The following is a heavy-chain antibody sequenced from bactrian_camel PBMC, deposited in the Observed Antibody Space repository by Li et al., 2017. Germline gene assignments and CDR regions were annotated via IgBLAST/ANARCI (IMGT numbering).Heavy chain of an antibody. V-gene: IGHV3S53*01. CDR3: AARLGFGGTIFDQREYHL. J-gene: IGHJ4*01. CDR1: GTIDSTYS. D-gene: IGHD5*01. CDR2: INPNSGTT. Sequence: HVQLVESGGGSVQPGGSLTVTCVGSGTIDSTYSMAWFRQAPGKEREPVARINPNSGTTSLEDSVRGRFTISQDKAKNEVYLEMNSLKPEDTAMYYCAARLGFGGTIFDQREYHLWGQGTQVTVS.